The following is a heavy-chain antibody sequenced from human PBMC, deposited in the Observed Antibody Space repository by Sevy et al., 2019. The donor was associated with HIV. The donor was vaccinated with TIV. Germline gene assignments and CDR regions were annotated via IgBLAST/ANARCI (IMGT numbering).Heavy chain of an antibody. J-gene: IGHJ4*02. Sequence: GGSLRLSCAASGFTFSIYVMSWVRQAPGKGLEWVSVISITGGSTYYADSVKDRFTISRDNSKNTLYLQMNTLRAEDTAVYYCAKDRVSGTYYTGDFDYWGQGTLVTVSS. D-gene: IGHD3-10*01. CDR2: ISITGGST. CDR3: AKDRVSGTYYTGDFDY. CDR1: GFTFSIYV. V-gene: IGHV3-23*01.